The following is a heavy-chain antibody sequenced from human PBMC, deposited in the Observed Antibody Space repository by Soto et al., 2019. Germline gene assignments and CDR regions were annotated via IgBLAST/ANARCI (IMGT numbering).Heavy chain of an antibody. CDR3: AAPDGSSSFDN. V-gene: IGHV1-58*01. CDR2: IVVGSGNT. Sequence: ASVKVSCKASGFSFTSSAVQWVRQARGQRLEWIGWIVVGSGNTNYAQKFQERVTITRDMSTSTAYMELSSLRSEDTAVYYCAAPDGSSSFDNWGQGTLVTVSS. J-gene: IGHJ4*02. D-gene: IGHD5-12*01. CDR1: GFSFTSSA.